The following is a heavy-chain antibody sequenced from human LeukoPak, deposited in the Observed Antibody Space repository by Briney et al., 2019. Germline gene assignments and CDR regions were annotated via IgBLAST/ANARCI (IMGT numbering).Heavy chain of an antibody. Sequence: GASVKVSCKASGYAFTYHYIHWVRQAPGQGLEWMGRIIPILGIANYAQKFQGRVTITADKSTSTAYMELSSLRSEDTAVYYCAREGAYSGSYFDYWGQGTLVTVSS. D-gene: IGHD1-26*01. CDR3: AREGAYSGSYFDY. CDR2: IIPILGIA. V-gene: IGHV1-69*04. CDR1: GYAFTYHY. J-gene: IGHJ4*02.